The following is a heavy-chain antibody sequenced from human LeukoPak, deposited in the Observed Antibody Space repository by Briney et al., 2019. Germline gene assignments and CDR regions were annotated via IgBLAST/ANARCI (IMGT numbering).Heavy chain of an antibody. V-gene: IGHV4-4*07. CDR3: ARKLPGYSGYDYVIDY. CDR2: IYSSGST. J-gene: IGHJ4*02. Sequence: SETLSLTCTVSGGXISLHFCTWIRQPAGKGQEWIGGIYSSGSTNYNPSLKSRVTMSIDTSKNQFSLKVTSVTAADTAVYYCARKLPGYSGYDYVIDYWGQGTLVTVSS. D-gene: IGHD5-12*01. CDR1: GGXISLHF.